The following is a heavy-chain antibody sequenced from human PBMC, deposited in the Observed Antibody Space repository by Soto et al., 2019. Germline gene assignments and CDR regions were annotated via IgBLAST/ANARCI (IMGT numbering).Heavy chain of an antibody. CDR2: IKSKTDGGTT. J-gene: IGHJ6*02. D-gene: IGHD2-2*01. CDR1: GFTFSNAW. Sequence: GGSLRLSCAASGFTFSNAWMNWVRQAPEKGLEWVGRIKSKTDGGTTDYAAPVKGRFTISRDDSKNTLYLQMNSLKTEDTAVYYSIVADYYYYGMDVWGQGTTVTVSS. CDR3: IVADYYYYGMDV. V-gene: IGHV3-15*07.